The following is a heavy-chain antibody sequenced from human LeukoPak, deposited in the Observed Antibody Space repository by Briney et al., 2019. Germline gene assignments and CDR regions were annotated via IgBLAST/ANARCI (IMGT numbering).Heavy chain of an antibody. CDR1: GGTFSSYA. Sequence: ASVKVSCKASGGTFSSYAISWVRQAPGQGLEWMGRIIPILGIANYAQKFQGRATISGDKSKSTAYLQMNSLRAEDTAVYYCARIAVAGTGGAFDYWGQGTLVTVSS. CDR2: IIPILGIA. V-gene: IGHV1-69*04. D-gene: IGHD6-19*01. CDR3: ARIAVAGTGGAFDY. J-gene: IGHJ4*02.